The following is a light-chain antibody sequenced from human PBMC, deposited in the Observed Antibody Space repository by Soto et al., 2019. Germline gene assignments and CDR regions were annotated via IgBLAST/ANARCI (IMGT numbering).Light chain of an antibody. CDR2: KVS. CDR1: QSLVHSDGNTY. V-gene: IGKV2-24*01. Sequence: DVVMTQTPLSSPVTLGQPASISCRSSQSLVHSDGNTYLGWLQQRPGQPPRLLIYKVSNRFSGVPDRFRGSGAETDFPLRMSRVEPADVGVYYCMRATHSAWAFGVGDKVDIK. J-gene: IGKJ4*02. CDR3: MRATHSAWA.